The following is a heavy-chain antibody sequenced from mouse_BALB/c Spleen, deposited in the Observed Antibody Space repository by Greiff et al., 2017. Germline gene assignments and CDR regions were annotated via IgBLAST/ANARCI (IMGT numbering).Heavy chain of an antibody. CDR2: ISSGGSYT. V-gene: IGHV5-9-4*01. Sequence: EVKLMESGGGLVKPGGSLKLSCAASGFTFSSYAMSWVRQSPEKRLEWVAEISSGGSYTYYPDTVTGRFTISRDNAKNTLYLEMSSLRSEDTAMYYCARVYYGPAWFAYWGQGTLVTVSA. D-gene: IGHD1-2*01. CDR1: GFTFSSYA. J-gene: IGHJ3*01. CDR3: ARVYYGPAWFAY.